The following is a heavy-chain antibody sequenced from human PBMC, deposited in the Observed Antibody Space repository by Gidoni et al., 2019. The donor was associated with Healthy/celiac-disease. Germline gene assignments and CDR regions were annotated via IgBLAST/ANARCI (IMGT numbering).Heavy chain of an antibody. D-gene: IGHD3-16*02. CDR3: ARDTFSDYVWGSYRYAGPFDI. CDR2: IIPNLGIA. J-gene: IGHJ3*02. V-gene: IGHV1-69*09. CDR1: GGTFRSYA. Sequence: QVQLVQSGAEVKKPGSSVKVSCKASGGTFRSYAISWVRQAPGQGLAWMGRIIPNLGIANYAQKFQGRVKSTADKSTSTAYMVLSSLRSEDTAVYYFARDTFSDYVWGSYRYAGPFDIWGQGTMVTVSS.